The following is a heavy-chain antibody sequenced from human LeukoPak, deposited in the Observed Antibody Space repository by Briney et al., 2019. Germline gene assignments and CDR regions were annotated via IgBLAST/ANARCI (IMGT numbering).Heavy chain of an antibody. V-gene: IGHV4-34*01. D-gene: IGHD1-26*01. J-gene: IGHJ4*02. CDR1: GGSFSGYY. CDR3: ARGRGWELRAFDY. Sequence: SETLSLTCAVSGGSFSGYYWSWIRQPPGKGLEWIGEINHSGSTNYNPSLKSRVTISVDTSKNQFSLKLSSVTAADTAVYYCARGRGWELRAFDYWGQGTLVTVSS. CDR2: INHSGST.